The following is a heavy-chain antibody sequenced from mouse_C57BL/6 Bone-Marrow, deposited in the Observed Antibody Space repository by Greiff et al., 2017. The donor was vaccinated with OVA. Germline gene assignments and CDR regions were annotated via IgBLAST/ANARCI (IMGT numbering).Heavy chain of an antibody. CDR1: GFSLTSYG. Sequence: QVHVKQSGPGLVAPSQSLSITCTVSGFSLTSYGVDWVRQSPGKGLEWLGVIWGVGSTNYNSALKSRLSISKDNSKSQVFLKMNSLQTDDTAMYYCASGRFAYWGQGTLVTVSA. J-gene: IGHJ3*01. V-gene: IGHV2-6*01. CDR2: IWGVGST. CDR3: ASGRFAY.